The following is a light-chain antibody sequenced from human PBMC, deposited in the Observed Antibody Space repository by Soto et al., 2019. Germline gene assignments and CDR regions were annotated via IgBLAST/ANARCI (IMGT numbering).Light chain of an antibody. Sequence: DIQMTQSPSTLSASVGERVTITCRASHSISSWLASYQQKPGKAPQLLIYAASSLQSGVPSRFSGSGSGTDFTLTISSLQPEDFATYYCQQSYSTPITFGQGTRLEIK. CDR3: QQSYSTPIT. CDR2: AAS. J-gene: IGKJ5*01. CDR1: HSISSW. V-gene: IGKV1-39*01.